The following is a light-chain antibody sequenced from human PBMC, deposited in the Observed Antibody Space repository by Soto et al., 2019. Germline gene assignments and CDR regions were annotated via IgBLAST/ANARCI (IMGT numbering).Light chain of an antibody. CDR2: EAS. Sequence: DIQITQSPSTLSASVGHRATITCRASQSIRSWLAWFQQKPGKAPRLLIYEASRLESGVPSRISGSGSGTEFTLTISSLQPDDFATYYCQQYTNYPWTFGQGTKVEIK. J-gene: IGKJ1*01. CDR3: QQYTNYPWT. CDR1: QSIRSW. V-gene: IGKV1-5*03.